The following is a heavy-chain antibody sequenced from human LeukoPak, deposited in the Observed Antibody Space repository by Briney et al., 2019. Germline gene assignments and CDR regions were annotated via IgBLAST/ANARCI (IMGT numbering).Heavy chain of an antibody. J-gene: IGHJ4*02. D-gene: IGHD6-13*01. CDR3: ARAITAAGIFDH. Sequence: PSETLSLTCTVSGGSISSGGFYWSWLRQHPGKGLEWIGHIYYTGSSNSNPSLKSRLTISVDTSKNHFSLNLTSVTAAETAVYYCARAITAAGIFDHWGQGALVTVSS. V-gene: IGHV4-31*03. CDR2: IYYTGSS. CDR1: GGSISSGGFY.